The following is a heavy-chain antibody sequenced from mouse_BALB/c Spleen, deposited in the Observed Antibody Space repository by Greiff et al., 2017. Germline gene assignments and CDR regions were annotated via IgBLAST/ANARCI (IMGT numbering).Heavy chain of an antibody. CDR3: ARAPYYYGSSYDGYYYAMDY. V-gene: IGHV5-6-3*01. J-gene: IGHJ4*01. D-gene: IGHD1-1*01. CDR1: GFTFSSYG. CDR2: INSNGGST. Sequence: EVMLVESGGGLVQPGGSLKLSCAASGFTFSSYGMSWVRQTPDKRLELVATINSNGGSTYYPDSVKGRFTISRDNAKNTLYLQMSSLKSEDTAMYYCARAPYYYGSSYDGYYYAMDYWGQGTSVTVSS.